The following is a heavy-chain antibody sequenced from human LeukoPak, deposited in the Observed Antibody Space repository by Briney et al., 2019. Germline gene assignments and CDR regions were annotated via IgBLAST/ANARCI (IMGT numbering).Heavy chain of an antibody. CDR2: IDASGSDT. Sequence: GGSLRHSCEDSEFPFSIYAMAWVRQAPGQGLEWVSAIDASGSDTYYTDSVKGRFTISRDNSKNTVYLQMNSLRVEDTAVYYCADYRKPQGLDYWGQGTLVTVSS. V-gene: IGHV3-23*01. CDR1: EFPFSIYA. J-gene: IGHJ4*02. D-gene: IGHD1-14*01. CDR3: ADYRKPQGLDY.